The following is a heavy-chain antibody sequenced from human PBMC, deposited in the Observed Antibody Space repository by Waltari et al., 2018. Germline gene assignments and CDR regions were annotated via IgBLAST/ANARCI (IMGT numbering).Heavy chain of an antibody. V-gene: IGHV3-23*04. CDR3: AKADIVVVVAGTDGDAFDI. D-gene: IGHD2-15*01. CDR2: ISGSGGRP. CDR1: GFTFSSYA. Sequence: EVQLVESGGGLVQPGGSLRLSCAASGFTFSSYAMSWVRQAPGKGLEWVSAISGSGGRPYYADSGKGRFTISRDNSKNTLYLQMNSLRAEDTAVYYCAKADIVVVVAGTDGDAFDIWGQGTMVTVSS. J-gene: IGHJ3*02.